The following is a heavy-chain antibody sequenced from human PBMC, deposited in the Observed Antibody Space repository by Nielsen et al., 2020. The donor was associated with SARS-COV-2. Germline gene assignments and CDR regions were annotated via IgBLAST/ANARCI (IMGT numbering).Heavy chain of an antibody. CDR1: GYTFTSYG. J-gene: IGHJ4*02. V-gene: IGHV1-18*01. Sequence: ASVKVSCKASGYTFTSYGISWVRQAPGQGLEWMGWISAYNGNTNYAQKLQGRVTMTTDTSTSTVYMELSSLRSEDTAVYYCARECDYGDYQDYWGQGTLVTVSS. CDR2: ISAYNGNT. D-gene: IGHD4-17*01. CDR3: ARECDYGDYQDY.